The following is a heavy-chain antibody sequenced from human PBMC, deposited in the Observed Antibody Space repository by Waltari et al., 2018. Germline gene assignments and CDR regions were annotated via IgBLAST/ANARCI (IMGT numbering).Heavy chain of an antibody. CDR3: VQGIGDS. CDR2: INSYGTMT. V-gene: IGHV3-74*03. D-gene: IGHD3-10*01. Sequence: VQLVESGGGFTQPGRSLRLSCSASGFDFRNYWMHWVRQVPGRGRVWLSRINSYGTMTTYADSVKGRFTISRDNARKMLYLQMNSLRREDTAIYYCVQGIGDSWGQGTLVTVSS. CDR1: GFDFRNYW. J-gene: IGHJ4*02.